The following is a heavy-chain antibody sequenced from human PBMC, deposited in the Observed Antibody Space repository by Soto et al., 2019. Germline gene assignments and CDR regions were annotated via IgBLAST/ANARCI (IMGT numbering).Heavy chain of an antibody. D-gene: IGHD2-2*01. CDR1: GFTFSSYW. CDR2: IKQDGSEK. Sequence: SLRLSCSASGFTFSSYWMSWVRQAPGKGLEWVANIKQDGSEKYYVDSVKGRFTISRDNAKNSLYLQMNSLRAEDTAVYYCARESSLGPGAFDIWGQGTMVTVSS. J-gene: IGHJ3*02. V-gene: IGHV3-7*03. CDR3: ARESSLGPGAFDI.